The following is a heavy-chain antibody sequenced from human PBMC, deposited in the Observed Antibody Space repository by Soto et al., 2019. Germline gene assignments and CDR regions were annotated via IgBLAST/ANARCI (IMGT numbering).Heavy chain of an antibody. CDR2: IIPIFGTA. CDR1: GGTFSSYA. CDR3: ARTDKFGYYHY. Sequence: SVKVSCKASGGTFSSYAISWVRQAPGQGLEWMGGIIPIFGTANYAQKFQGRVTITAXXXXXXAXMXLSXXRSEDTAVYYCARTDKFGYYHYCGQGTLVTVSS. J-gene: IGHJ4*02. D-gene: IGHD3-3*01. V-gene: IGHV1-69*13.